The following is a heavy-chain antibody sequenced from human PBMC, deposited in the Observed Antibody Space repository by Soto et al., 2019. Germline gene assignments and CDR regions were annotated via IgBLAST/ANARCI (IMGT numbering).Heavy chain of an antibody. CDR1: GYTFTSYD. Sequence: ASVKVSCKASGYTFTSYDISWVRQATGQGPEWMGWINPNSGGTKYVQKFQGRVTMTRDTSISTVYLELSRLRSDDTAVYYCARGWGIAAPGPNWFDPWGQGTLVTVSS. CDR2: INPNSGGT. D-gene: IGHD6-13*01. CDR3: ARGWGIAAPGPNWFDP. V-gene: IGHV1-2*02. J-gene: IGHJ5*02.